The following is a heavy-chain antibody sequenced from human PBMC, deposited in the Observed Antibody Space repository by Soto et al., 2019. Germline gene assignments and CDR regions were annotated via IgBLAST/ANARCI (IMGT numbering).Heavy chain of an antibody. CDR3: ARDRGIAAARYGMDV. CDR1: GFTFSRYS. Sequence: EVQLVESGGGLVKPGGSLRLSCAASGFTFSRYSMNWVRQAPGKGLEWVSSISSSSSYIYYADSVKGRFTISRDNAKNSLYLQMNSLRAEDTAVYYCARDRGIAAARYGMDVWAKGPRSPSP. J-gene: IGHJ6*02. CDR2: ISSSSSYI. V-gene: IGHV3-21*01. D-gene: IGHD6-13*01.